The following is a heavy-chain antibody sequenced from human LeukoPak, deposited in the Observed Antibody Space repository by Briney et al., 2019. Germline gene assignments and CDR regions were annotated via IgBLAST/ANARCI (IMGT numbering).Heavy chain of an antibody. CDR3: AKDRALRTGNYFDS. D-gene: IGHD1-14*01. CDR2: ISYDGSNK. J-gene: IGHJ4*02. V-gene: IGHV3-30*18. CDR1: GFTFSSYA. Sequence: GRSLRLSCAASGFTFSSYAMHWVRQAPGKGLEWVAVISYDGSNKYYADSVKGRFTISRDNSKNTLYLQMNSLRTDDTAVYYCAKDRALRTGNYFDSWGQGTLVAVSS.